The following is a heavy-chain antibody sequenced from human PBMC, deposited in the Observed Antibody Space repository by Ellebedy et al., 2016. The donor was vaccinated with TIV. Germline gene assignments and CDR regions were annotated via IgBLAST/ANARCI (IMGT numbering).Heavy chain of an antibody. D-gene: IGHD4-23*01. Sequence: SVQVSCXASGGTFSSYAISWVRQAPGQGLEWMGGIIPIFGTANYAQKFQGRVTITADESTSTAYMELSSLRSEDTAVYYCARVGGNYVFDYWGQGTLVTVSS. CDR3: ARVGGNYVFDY. CDR1: GGTFSSYA. J-gene: IGHJ4*02. CDR2: IIPIFGTA. V-gene: IGHV1-69*13.